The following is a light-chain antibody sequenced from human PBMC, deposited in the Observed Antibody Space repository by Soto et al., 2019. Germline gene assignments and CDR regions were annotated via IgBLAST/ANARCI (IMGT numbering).Light chain of an antibody. J-gene: IGLJ2*01. CDR1: RSDVGAYNY. V-gene: IGLV2-14*03. Sequence: QSALTQPASVSGSPGQSITISCTGARSDVGAYNYVSWYQQHPGQAPKLIIYDVSNRPSGVSNRFSGSKSGNTASLTISGLQAEDEADYYCCSYTSTIKAVLGGGTKLTVL. CDR3: CSYTSTIKAV. CDR2: DVS.